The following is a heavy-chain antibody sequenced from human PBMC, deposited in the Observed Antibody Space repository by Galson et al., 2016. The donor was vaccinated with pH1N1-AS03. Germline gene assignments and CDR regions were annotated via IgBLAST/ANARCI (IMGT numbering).Heavy chain of an antibody. CDR1: GFIFNSYW. CDR2: IKQEGSEK. D-gene: IGHD2/OR15-2a*01. CDR3: ARVGASYDTYFYYYPMDV. V-gene: IGHV3-7*01. J-gene: IGHJ6*02. Sequence: SLRLSCAASGFIFNSYWMAWVRQAPGKGLEWVANIKQEGSEKNYVDSVKGRFTISRDKAKNSLYLQMISLRAEDTALYYCARVGASYDTYFYYYPMDVWGQGTTVTVSS.